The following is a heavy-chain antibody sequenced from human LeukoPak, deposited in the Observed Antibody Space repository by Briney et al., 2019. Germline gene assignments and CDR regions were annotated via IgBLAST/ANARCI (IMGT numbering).Heavy chain of an antibody. J-gene: IGHJ4*02. V-gene: IGHV3-9*01. CDR3: AKGATMVRGVIGY. CDR2: ISWNSGSI. D-gene: IGHD3-10*01. Sequence: GGSLRLSCAASGFTFDDYAMHWVRQAPGKGLEWVSGISWNSGSIGYADSVKGRFTISRDNAKNSLYLQMNSLRAEDTALYYCAKGATMVRGVIGYWGQGTLVTVSS. CDR1: GFTFDDYA.